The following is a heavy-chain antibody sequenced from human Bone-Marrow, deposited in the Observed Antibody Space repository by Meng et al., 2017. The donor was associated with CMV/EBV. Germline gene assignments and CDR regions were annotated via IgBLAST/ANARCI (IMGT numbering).Heavy chain of an antibody. V-gene: IGHV1-46*01. D-gene: IGHD3-22*01. CDR2: INPSGGST. Sequence: ASVKVSCKASGYSFTSYYMHWVRQAPGQGLEWMGIINPSGGSTSYAQKSQGRVTMTRDTSTSTVYMELSSLRSEDTAVYYCAREDSSGYYYADYYYGMDVWGQGTTVTVSS. J-gene: IGHJ6*02. CDR1: GYSFTSYY. CDR3: AREDSSGYYYADYYYGMDV.